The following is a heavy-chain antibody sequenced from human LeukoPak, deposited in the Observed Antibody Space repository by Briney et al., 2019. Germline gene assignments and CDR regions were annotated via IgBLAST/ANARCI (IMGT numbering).Heavy chain of an antibody. CDR1: GGSISTFY. D-gene: IGHD2-2*01. Sequence: PSETLSLTCTVSGGSISTFYWNWIRQPPGKGLEWIGYIYYSGSTNYNPSLKSRVTISVDTSKNQFSLKLSSVTAADTAVYYCASWIGYCSSTSCYRSAFDIWGQGTTVTVSS. CDR2: IYYSGST. CDR3: ASWIGYCSSTSCYRSAFDI. J-gene: IGHJ3*02. V-gene: IGHV4-59*01.